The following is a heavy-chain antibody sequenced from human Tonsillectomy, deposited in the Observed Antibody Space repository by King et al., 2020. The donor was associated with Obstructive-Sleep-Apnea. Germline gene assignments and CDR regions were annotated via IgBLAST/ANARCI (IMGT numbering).Heavy chain of an antibody. CDR3: ARVVHLGDYVDY. Sequence: HLQESGPRLVRPSQTLSLSCAVSGASISSGAYYWGWIRHYPGKGLEWIVYIYDSGTTDFHPSLEGRVTTLVDTSKNQFSLRLTSVTAADTAVYYCARVVHLGDYVDYWGQGARVTVSS. J-gene: IGHJ4*02. CDR1: GASISSGAYY. D-gene: IGHD6-6*01. V-gene: IGHV4-31*11. CDR2: IYDSGTT.